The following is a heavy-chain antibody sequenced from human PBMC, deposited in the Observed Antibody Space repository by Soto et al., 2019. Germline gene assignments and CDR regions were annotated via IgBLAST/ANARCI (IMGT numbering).Heavy chain of an antibody. V-gene: IGHV4-61*01. CDR3: ASSRGEYFQH. CDR1: GGSVSSGSYY. J-gene: IGHJ1*01. CDR2: IYYSGST. Sequence: PSETLSLTCTVSGGSVSSGSYYWSWIRQPPGKGLEWIGYIYYSGSTNYNPSLKSRVTISVDTSKNQFSLKLSSVTAADTAVYYCASSRGEYFQHWGQGTLVTVSS.